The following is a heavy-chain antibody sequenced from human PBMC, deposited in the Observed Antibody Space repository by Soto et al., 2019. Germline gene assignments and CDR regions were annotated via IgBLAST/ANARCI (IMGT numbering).Heavy chain of an antibody. CDR1: GYTFTSYD. V-gene: IGHV1-8*01. Sequence: QVKLVQSGAEVKKPGASVKVSCKASGYTFTSYDINWVRQATGQGLEWMGWMNPNSGNTGYAQKFQGRVTMTRKTSISAAYMELRSLRSEDTAVYYCARGVLLWFGELLRWGQGTLVTVSS. CDR2: MNPNSGNT. CDR3: ARGVLLWFGELLR. J-gene: IGHJ4*02. D-gene: IGHD3-10*01.